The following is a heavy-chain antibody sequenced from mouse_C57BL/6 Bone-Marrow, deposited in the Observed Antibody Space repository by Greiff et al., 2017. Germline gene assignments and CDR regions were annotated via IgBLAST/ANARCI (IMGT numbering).Heavy chain of an antibody. J-gene: IGHJ3*01. Sequence: EVQLVESGGGLVQPKGSLKLSCAASGFTFNTYAMHSVRQAPGKGLEWVARISSKRSNYATYYADSVKDRFTISRDDSQSMLYLQMNNLRTEDTAMYYCVRGTYGSFAYWGQGTLVTVSA. CDR3: VRGTYGSFAY. CDR1: GFTFNTYA. CDR2: ISSKRSNYAT. V-gene: IGHV10-3*01. D-gene: IGHD2-2*01.